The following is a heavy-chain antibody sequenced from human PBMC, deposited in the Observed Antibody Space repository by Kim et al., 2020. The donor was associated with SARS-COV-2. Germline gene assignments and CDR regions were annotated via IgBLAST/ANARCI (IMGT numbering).Heavy chain of an antibody. V-gene: IGHV3-53*01. J-gene: IGHJ6*02. CDR3: AREARGSSWGADYYGMDV. D-gene: IGHD6-13*01. Sequence: GRFTISRDNSKNTLYLQMNSLRAEDTAVYYCAREARGSSWGADYYGMDVWGQGTTVTVSS.